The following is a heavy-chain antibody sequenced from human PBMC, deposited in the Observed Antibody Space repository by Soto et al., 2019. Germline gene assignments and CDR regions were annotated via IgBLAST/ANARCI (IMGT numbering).Heavy chain of an antibody. CDR1: GGTFNTYA. J-gene: IGHJ4*02. CDR3: AREYRVHTPAFDY. V-gene: IGHV1-69*19. CDR2: ISPMFSAA. D-gene: IGHD2-2*01. Sequence: QVQLVQSGAEMKKPGSSVKVSCQSSGGTFNTYAMNWVRQAPGQGPEWMGDISPMFSAANYAPKFQSRVTITTDESTGTSNMNLNSLTSDHTALYFCAREYRVHTPAFDYWGQGPLVTVSS.